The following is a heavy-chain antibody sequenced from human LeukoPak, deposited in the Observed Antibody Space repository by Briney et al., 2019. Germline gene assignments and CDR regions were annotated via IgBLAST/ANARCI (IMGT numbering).Heavy chain of an antibody. CDR3: ARSTYRSGSNPDY. Sequence: GGSLRLSCVASGFTFSDHDTDWVRQAPGKGLGWVGRSRNKASIYTTEYAPSVKGRFTISRGDSKNSVYLQMNSLKTEDTAVYYCARSTYRSGSNPDYWGQGTLVTVPS. J-gene: IGHJ4*02. D-gene: IGHD6-19*01. CDR1: GFTFSDHD. CDR2: SRNKASIYTT. V-gene: IGHV3-72*01.